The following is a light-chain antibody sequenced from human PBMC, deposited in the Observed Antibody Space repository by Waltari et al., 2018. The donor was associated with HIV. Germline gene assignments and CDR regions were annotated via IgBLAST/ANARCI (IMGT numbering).Light chain of an antibody. Sequence: QSVLTQPPSASGTPGQRVTISCSGTTSNVGNNFVSWYQQAPATAPTLLLYRENQRPSGVPDRFSVCKSGASASLAISGLRSEDEGDYHCATWDVSLGASYVFGAGTKVTVL. CDR2: REN. CDR1: TSNVGNNF. J-gene: IGLJ1*01. V-gene: IGLV1-47*01. CDR3: ATWDVSLGASYV.